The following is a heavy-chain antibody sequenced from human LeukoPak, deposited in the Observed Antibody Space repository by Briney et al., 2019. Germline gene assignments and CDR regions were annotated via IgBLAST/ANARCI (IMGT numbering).Heavy chain of an antibody. Sequence: QSGGSLRLSCAASGFTFSSYEMNWVRQAPGKGLEWVSYISSSGSTIYYEDSVKGRFTISRDNAKNSLYLQMNSLRAEDTAVYYCALRANFDYWGQGTLVAVSS. CDR1: GFTFSSYE. V-gene: IGHV3-48*03. CDR2: ISSSGSTI. CDR3: ALRANFDY. J-gene: IGHJ4*02.